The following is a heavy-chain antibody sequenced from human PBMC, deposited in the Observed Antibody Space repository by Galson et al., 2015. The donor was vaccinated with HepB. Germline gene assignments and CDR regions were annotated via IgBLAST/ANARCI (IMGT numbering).Heavy chain of an antibody. V-gene: IGHV3-30*02. Sequence: SLRLSCPASGFHFNNSGIHWVRQAPGKGLGWVPFIRYDGSHESYAQSVKGRFTISSDNSKNTLYLQMSRLRPDDTAVYYCAKFGIGGIPPGGSWANWGQGTLVTVSS. D-gene: IGHD6-13*01. CDR2: IRYDGSHE. CDR3: AKFGIGGIPPGGSWAN. J-gene: IGHJ4*02. CDR1: GFHFNNSG.